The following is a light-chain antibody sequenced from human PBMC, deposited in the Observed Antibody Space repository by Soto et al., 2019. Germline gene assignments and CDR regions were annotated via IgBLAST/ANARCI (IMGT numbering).Light chain of an antibody. V-gene: IGLV2-14*03. Sequence: QSALTQPASVSGSPGQSITISCAGTSSDVGGYNSVSWYQQHPGEAPKLMIYDVSYRPSGVSSRFSGSKSGNXXXLTISNLQAGDEADYYCCSYASTSTRVFGGGXXXTVL. CDR1: SSDVGGYNS. CDR2: DVS. CDR3: CSYASTSTRV. J-gene: IGLJ2*01.